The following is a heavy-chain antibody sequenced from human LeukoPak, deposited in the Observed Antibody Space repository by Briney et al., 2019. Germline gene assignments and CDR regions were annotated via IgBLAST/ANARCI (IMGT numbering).Heavy chain of an antibody. J-gene: IGHJ5*02. CDR2: ISSSGSSM. CDR1: GFTFSSYS. V-gene: IGHV3-21*01. CDR3: ARDYLVVPAAMWWFDP. D-gene: IGHD2-2*01. Sequence: GGSLRLSCAASGFTFSSYSMNWVRQAPGKGLEWVSSISSSGSSMFYADSVKGRFTISRDNAKNSLYLQMNSLRAEDTALYYCARDYLVVPAAMWWFDPRGQGTLVTVSS.